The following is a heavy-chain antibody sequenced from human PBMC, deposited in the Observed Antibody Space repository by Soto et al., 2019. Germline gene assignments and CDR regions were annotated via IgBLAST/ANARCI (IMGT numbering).Heavy chain of an antibody. CDR3: VRHGGRLFDY. CDR1: DGFISSSNY. J-gene: IGHJ4*02. Sequence: QVQLQESGPGLVKPSGTLSLTCAVSDGFISSSNYWSWVRQPPGKGLEWIGQVYHNGGPSYNPSLMSRVTMSIDKSKNQFSLNLSAVTAADTAVYFCVRHGGRLFDYWGPGHLVTVSS. V-gene: IGHV4-4*02. D-gene: IGHD2-15*01. CDR2: VYHNGGP.